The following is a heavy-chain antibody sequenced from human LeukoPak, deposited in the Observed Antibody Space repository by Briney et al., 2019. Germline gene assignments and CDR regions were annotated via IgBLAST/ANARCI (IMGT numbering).Heavy chain of an antibody. V-gene: IGHV3-74*01. D-gene: IGHD6-19*01. CDR3: TRDFSGLDY. J-gene: IGHJ4*02. CDR2: INSDGDST. Sequence: GGSLRLSCAASGFTFGNFWMHWVRQAPGKGLVWVSRINSDGDSTSYADSVKGRFTISRDNAKNTLYMQVNSLRVEDTAVYYCTRDFSGLDYWGQGTLVTVSS. CDR1: GFTFGNFW.